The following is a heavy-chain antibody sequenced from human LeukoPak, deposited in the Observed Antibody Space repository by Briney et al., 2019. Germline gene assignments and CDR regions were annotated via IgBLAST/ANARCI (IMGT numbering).Heavy chain of an antibody. Sequence: GGSLRLSCAASGFFVSNNYMSWVRQAPGKGLEWVSVIYSGGDTYYADSVKGRFTISRDNSKNTLYLQMNRLRAEDTAIYYCAKDRRWLQQMFDYWGQGTLVTVSS. V-gene: IGHV3-53*01. CDR2: IYSGGDT. J-gene: IGHJ4*02. D-gene: IGHD5-24*01. CDR1: GFFVSNNY. CDR3: AKDRRWLQQMFDY.